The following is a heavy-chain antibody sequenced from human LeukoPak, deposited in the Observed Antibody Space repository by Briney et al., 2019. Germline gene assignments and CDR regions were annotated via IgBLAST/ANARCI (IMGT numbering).Heavy chain of an antibody. V-gene: IGHV3-21*01. CDR2: ISSSSRYI. J-gene: IGHJ4*02. Sequence: TGGSLRLSCAASGFSFSSYSMNWVRQAPGKGLEWVSSISSSSRYIYHADSVKGRFTISRDNAKNSLYLQMSSLRAEDTAVYYCARAGYSSGWDYFDYWGQGTLVTVSS. CDR3: ARAGYSSGWDYFDY. CDR1: GFSFSSYS. D-gene: IGHD6-19*01.